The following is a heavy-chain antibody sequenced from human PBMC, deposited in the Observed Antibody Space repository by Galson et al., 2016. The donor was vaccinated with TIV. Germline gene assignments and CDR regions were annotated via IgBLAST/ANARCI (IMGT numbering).Heavy chain of an antibody. D-gene: IGHD2-2*03. J-gene: IGHJ6*02. Sequence: SVKVSCKASGYTFSHYYLHWVRQAPGQGLEWMGRINPNNGGTHFAQKFQGRVTMTRDTSISTAYMELRSLTSDDTGVYYCARERGPGYCDSTSCYGYYGLDVWGQGTTVTVAS. CDR1: GYTFSHYY. V-gene: IGHV1-2*05. CDR2: INPNNGGT. CDR3: ARERGPGYCDSTSCYGYYGLDV.